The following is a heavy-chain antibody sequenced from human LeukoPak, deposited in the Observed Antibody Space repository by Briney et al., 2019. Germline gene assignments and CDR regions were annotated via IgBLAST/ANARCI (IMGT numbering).Heavy chain of an antibody. CDR2: IYPGDSDT. CDR3: ARTAARGHNWFDP. CDR1: GYTFSSYW. J-gene: IGHJ5*02. Sequence: GESLKISCKGSGYTFSSYWIGWVRQMPGKGLEWMGIIYPGDSDTRYRPSFQGQVTISADKSISTAYLQWSSLKASDTAMYYCARTAARGHNWFDPWGQGTLVTVSS. V-gene: IGHV5-51*01. D-gene: IGHD6-6*01.